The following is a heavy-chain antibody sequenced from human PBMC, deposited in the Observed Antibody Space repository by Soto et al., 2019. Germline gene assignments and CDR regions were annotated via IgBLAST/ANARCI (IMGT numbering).Heavy chain of an antibody. V-gene: IGHV4-4*02. D-gene: IGHD5-12*01. Sequence: SETLSLTCAVSSVSISSRNWWIWVRQPPGKGLEWIGEIYHSGSTKYNSSLKSRVTISVDKSKNQFSLEVTSVTAADTAVYYCASNSGNARFDNWGQGTLVTVSS. CDR3: ASNSGNARFDN. CDR1: SVSISSRNW. J-gene: IGHJ4*02. CDR2: IYHSGST.